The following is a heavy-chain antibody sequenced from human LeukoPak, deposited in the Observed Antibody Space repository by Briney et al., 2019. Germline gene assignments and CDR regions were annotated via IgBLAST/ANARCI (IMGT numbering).Heavy chain of an antibody. D-gene: IGHD1-14*01. CDR2: IYSDGRT. CDR3: ARDDIPEI. J-gene: IGHJ4*02. CDR1: GFSVSDYY. Sequence: GGSLRLSCAASGFSVSDYYMNWVRQAPGKGREWVSFIYSDGRTYYADSVKGRFTISRNNSRNTPYLQMKSLRVEDTAGYYGARDDIPEIWGQGTLVTVSS. V-gene: IGHV3-53*01.